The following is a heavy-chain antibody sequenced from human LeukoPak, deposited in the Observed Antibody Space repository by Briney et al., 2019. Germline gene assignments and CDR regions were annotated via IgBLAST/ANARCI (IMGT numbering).Heavy chain of an antibody. CDR1: VGTFRSYV. V-gene: IGHV1-69*04. CDR2: IIPILGIA. Sequence: AVKVSCKPSVGTFRSYVLSWVRQPPGQGLAWMGRIIPILGIANYAQKSQGRVTITADKSTSTAYMELRSLRSEDTAVYYCARDGDYCDSSDLEYFDYRGERALLTHSS. D-gene: IGHD3-22*01. CDR3: ARDGDYCDSSDLEYFDY. J-gene: IGHJ4*02.